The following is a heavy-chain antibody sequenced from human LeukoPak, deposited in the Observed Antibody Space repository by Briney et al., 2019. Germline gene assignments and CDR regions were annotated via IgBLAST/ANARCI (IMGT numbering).Heavy chain of an antibody. CDR1: GYSISSGYY. CDR2: ISRSGSV. J-gene: IGHJ4*02. CDR3: ARGLLRMRVTQAFDY. Sequence: SETLSLTCTVSGYSISSGYYWGWIRQPPGKGLDWIGSISRSGSVYYNPSLKSRVTISVDTSKNQFSLKLSSVTAADTAVYYCARGLLRMRVTQAFDYWGQGTLVTVSS. V-gene: IGHV4-38-2*02. D-gene: IGHD3-22*01.